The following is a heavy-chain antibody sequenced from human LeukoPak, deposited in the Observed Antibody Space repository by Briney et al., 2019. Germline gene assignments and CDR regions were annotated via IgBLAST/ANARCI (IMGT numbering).Heavy chain of an antibody. CDR3: ARDERFCNGDNHYPDLGY. CDR2: INPNTGDT. J-gene: IGHJ4*02. CDR1: GYTFTGYY. Sequence: ASVKVSCKASGYTFTGYYLFWVRRAPGQGLEWMGWINPNTGDTRYGQKFQGRVTLTRDTSIRTTYMELSSLRSDDTAVYYCARDERFCNGDNHYPDLGYWGQGTLVTVSS. V-gene: IGHV1-2*02. D-gene: IGHD2-15*01.